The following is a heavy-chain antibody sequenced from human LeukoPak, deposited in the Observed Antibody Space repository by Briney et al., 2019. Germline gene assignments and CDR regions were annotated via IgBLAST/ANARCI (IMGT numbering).Heavy chain of an antibody. J-gene: IGHJ4*02. CDR1: GFTFSSYA. CDR3: ATQSITMIGDY. CDR2: ISYDGSNK. Sequence: PGGSLRLSCAASGFTFSSYAMSWVRQAPGKGLEWVAVISYDGSNKYYADSVKGRFTIPRDNSKNTLYLQMNSLRAEDTAVYYCATQSITMIGDYWGQGTLVTVSS. V-gene: IGHV3-30*01. D-gene: IGHD3-22*01.